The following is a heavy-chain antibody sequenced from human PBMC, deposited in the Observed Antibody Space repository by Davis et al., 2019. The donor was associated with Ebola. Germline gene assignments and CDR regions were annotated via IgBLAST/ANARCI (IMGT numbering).Heavy chain of an antibody. CDR1: GFSFSNFG. CDR3: AQRWGSYRYFRH. D-gene: IGHD3-16*02. CDR2: LSGSGGRT. J-gene: IGHJ4*02. V-gene: IGHV3-23*01. Sequence: GESLKISCAASGFSFSNFGMNWVRQAPGKGLEWVSGLSGSGGRTYYTDSVKGRFTISRVNSKNMLFLQMNSLRAEDTAVYYCAQRWGSYRYFRHWGQGTLVTVSS.